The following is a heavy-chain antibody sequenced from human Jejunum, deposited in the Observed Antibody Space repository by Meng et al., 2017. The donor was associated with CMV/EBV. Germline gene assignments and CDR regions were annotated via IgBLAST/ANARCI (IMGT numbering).Heavy chain of an antibody. CDR1: GDSISRSNYY. CDR3: ARGLSTSSSGY. V-gene: IGHV4-39*07. D-gene: IGHD6-6*01. Sequence: QGRGPECVKSSGTLSLLCTVSGDSISRSNYYGGWSRQSPGKGLEWIGSIYYTGSTYYNPSLKSRLTISIGTSKNQFSLKLSSVTAADTAIYYCARGLSTSSSGYWGQGTLVTVSS. J-gene: IGHJ4*02. CDR2: IYYTGST.